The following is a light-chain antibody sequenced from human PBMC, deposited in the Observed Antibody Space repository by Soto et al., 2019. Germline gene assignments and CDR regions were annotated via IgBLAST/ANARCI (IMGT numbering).Light chain of an antibody. V-gene: IGKV1-5*01. J-gene: IGKJ1*01. CDR2: GDS. CDR1: QSISTW. Sequence: DIHLAQTPSTLSASVGDRDTITFRASQSISTWLAWYQQKPGKDPKLLIYGDSSLESGVPSRFIGSGSGTEFTLTISSLQPDDFATYYCQQYSAEWTFGQGTKVDIK. CDR3: QQYSAEWT.